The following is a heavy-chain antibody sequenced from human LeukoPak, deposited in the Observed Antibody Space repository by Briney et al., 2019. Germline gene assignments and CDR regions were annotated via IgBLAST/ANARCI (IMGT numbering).Heavy chain of an antibody. CDR2: IYYSGST. J-gene: IGHJ5*02. D-gene: IGHD3-9*01. CDR1: GGSISSYY. Sequence: SETLSLTCTVSGGSISSYYWSWIRQPPGKGLEWIGYIYYSGSTNYNPSLKSRVTISVDTSKNQFSLKLSSVTAADTAVYYRASEYYDILTGYWGHWFDPWGQGTLVTVSS. CDR3: ASEYYDILTGYWGHWFDP. V-gene: IGHV4-59*08.